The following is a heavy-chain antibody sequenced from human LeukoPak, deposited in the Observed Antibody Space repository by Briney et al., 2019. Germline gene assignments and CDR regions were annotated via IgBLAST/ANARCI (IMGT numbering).Heavy chain of an antibody. CDR1: GASISSGSYY. V-gene: IGHV4-61*02. J-gene: IGHJ5*02. D-gene: IGHD2-21*01. Sequence: SQTLPLTCTFSGASISSGSYYWSWIRHPAGKGLEWIGRIYTSGSTNYNPSLKSRVTISVDTSKNQFSLKLSSVTAADTAVYYCARAVPGIPCFDPWGQGTLVTVSS. CDR2: IYTSGST. CDR3: ARAVPGIPCFDP.